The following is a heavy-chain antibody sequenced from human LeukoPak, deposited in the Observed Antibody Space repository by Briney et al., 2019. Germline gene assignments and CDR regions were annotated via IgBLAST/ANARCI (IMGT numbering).Heavy chain of an antibody. D-gene: IGHD3-22*01. CDR2: IGSSSNTI. Sequence: GGSLRLSCAASGFTFSSYTMNWVRQAPGEGLEWASYIGSSSNTIYYADSVKGRFTISRDNAQNSLYLQMYSLRAEDTAVYYCARDHHRRHYDSQARDTFDIWGQGTMVTVSS. CDR3: ARDHHRRHYDSQARDTFDI. CDR1: GFTFSSYT. V-gene: IGHV3-48*01. J-gene: IGHJ3*02.